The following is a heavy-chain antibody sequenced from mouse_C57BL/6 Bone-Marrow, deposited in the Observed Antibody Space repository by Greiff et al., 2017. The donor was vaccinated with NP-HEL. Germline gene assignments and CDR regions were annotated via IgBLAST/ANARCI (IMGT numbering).Heavy chain of an antibody. D-gene: IGHD1-1*01. V-gene: IGHV1-63*01. CDR1: GYTFTNYW. Sequence: VQLQQSGAELVRPGTSVKMSCKASGYTFTNYWIGWAKQRPGHGLEWIGDIYPGGGYTNYNEKFKGKATLTADKSSSTAYMQFSSLTSEDSAVYYCARGGDYGSGWFAYWGQGTLVTVSA. J-gene: IGHJ3*01. CDR2: IYPGGGYT. CDR3: ARGGDYGSGWFAY.